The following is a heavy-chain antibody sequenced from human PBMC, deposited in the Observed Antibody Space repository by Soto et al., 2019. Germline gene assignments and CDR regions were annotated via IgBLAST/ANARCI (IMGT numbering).Heavy chain of an antibody. J-gene: IGHJ4*02. Sequence: QLRLQESGSGLVKPSQTLSLTCAVSGGSISSGGYSWSWIRQPPGKGLECIGYIYHSGSTYYNPSLKSRVTISVDRSKNQLSLKLSSVTAADTAVYYCARGTTTVTTFDYWGQGTLVTVSS. D-gene: IGHD4-17*01. CDR1: GGSISSGGYS. CDR2: IYHSGST. V-gene: IGHV4-30-2*01. CDR3: ARGTTTVTTFDY.